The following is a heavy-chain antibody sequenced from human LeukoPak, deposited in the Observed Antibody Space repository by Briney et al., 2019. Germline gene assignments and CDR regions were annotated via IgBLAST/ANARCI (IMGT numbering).Heavy chain of an antibody. Sequence: GGSLRLSCAASGSTFSSYWMSWVRQAPGKGLEWVANIIGDGSAKYYVDSVKGRFTISRDNAKNSLYLQMSSLRVEDTAVYCCATSHDSAGNTWGQGTLVTVSS. V-gene: IGHV3-7*01. CDR1: GSTFSSYW. J-gene: IGHJ5*02. CDR2: IIGDGSAK. CDR3: ATSHDSAGNT. D-gene: IGHD2-15*01.